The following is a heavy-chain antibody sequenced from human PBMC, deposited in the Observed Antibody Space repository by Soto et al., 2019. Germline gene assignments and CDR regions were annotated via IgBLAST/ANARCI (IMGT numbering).Heavy chain of an antibody. J-gene: IGHJ6*02. Sequence: GGSLRLSCAASGFTFSSYAMSWGRQAPGKGLEWVSAISGSGGSTYYADSVKGRFTISRDNSKNTLYLQMNSLRAEDTAVYYCAKASAARGEYYGMDVWGQGTTVTVSS. CDR1: GFTFSSYA. D-gene: IGHD6-25*01. CDR2: ISGSGGST. V-gene: IGHV3-23*01. CDR3: AKASAARGEYYGMDV.